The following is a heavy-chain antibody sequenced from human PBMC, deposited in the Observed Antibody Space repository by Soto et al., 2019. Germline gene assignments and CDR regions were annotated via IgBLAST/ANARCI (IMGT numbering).Heavy chain of an antibody. CDR2: SNHSGST. D-gene: IGHD3-9*01. Sequence: PSETLSLTCAVYGGSFSGYYWSWIRQPPGKGLGWNGESNHSGSTNYNPSLKGRVTISVDTSKNQFSLKLSAVTAADTAVYYCASGPLRYFDWFPHYYGMDVWGQGTTVTVSS. CDR3: ASGPLRYFDWFPHYYGMDV. J-gene: IGHJ6*02. CDR1: GGSFSGYY. V-gene: IGHV4-34*01.